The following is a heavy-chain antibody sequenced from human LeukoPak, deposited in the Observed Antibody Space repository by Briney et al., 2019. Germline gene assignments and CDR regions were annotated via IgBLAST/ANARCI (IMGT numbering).Heavy chain of an antibody. Sequence: KSGGPLRLSGAVSGFPFSSYWMSWVRQAPGKGLEGVSAISGSGCRTYYADSVKGRFTISRDNDKNSLYLQMNSLRAEDTAVYYCARGPVLLWFGEPKNYYYYYYMDVWGKGTTVTVSS. CDR1: GFPFSSYW. D-gene: IGHD3-10*01. J-gene: IGHJ6*03. V-gene: IGHV3-21*01. CDR2: ISGSGCRT. CDR3: ARGPVLLWFGEPKNYYYYYYMDV.